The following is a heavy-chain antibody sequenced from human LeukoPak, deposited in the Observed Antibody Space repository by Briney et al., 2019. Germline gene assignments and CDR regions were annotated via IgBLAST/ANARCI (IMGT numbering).Heavy chain of an antibody. D-gene: IGHD1-26*01. Sequence: GASVKVSCKASGYTFTGYYMHWVRQAPGQGLEWMGWINPNSGGTNYAQKFQGRVTMTRDTSISTAYMELSRLRSDDTAVYYCARTYSGSYPNWFDPWGQGTLVTVSS. CDR2: INPNSGGT. V-gene: IGHV1-2*02. CDR3: ARTYSGSYPNWFDP. CDR1: GYTFTGYY. J-gene: IGHJ5*02.